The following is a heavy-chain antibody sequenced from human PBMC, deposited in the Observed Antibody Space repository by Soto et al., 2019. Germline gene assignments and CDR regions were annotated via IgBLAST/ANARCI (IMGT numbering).Heavy chain of an antibody. V-gene: IGHV1-24*01. Sequence: GASVKVSCKVSGYTLTELSMHWVRQAPGKGLEWMGGFDPEDGETIYAQKFQGRVTMTEDTSTDTAYMELSSLRSEDTAVYYCATELYYYDSSGPLRAFDIWGHGTMVTVSS. D-gene: IGHD3-22*01. J-gene: IGHJ3*02. CDR2: FDPEDGET. CDR1: GYTLTELS. CDR3: ATELYYYDSSGPLRAFDI.